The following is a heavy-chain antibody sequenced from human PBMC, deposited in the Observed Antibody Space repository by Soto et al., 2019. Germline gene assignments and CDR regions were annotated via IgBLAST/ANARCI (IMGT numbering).Heavy chain of an antibody. CDR3: ARDLLIASAIGES. CDR2: ISSSGSNR. Sequence: QVQLLESGGGLVKPGGSLRLSCAASGFTFSDYYMNWLRQAPGKGLEWVSYISSSGSNRYYADSVKGRFTISRDNAKNSLHLEMNRLRAEDTAIYYCARDLLIASAIGESWGQGTLVTVSS. CDR1: GFTFSDYY. J-gene: IGHJ4*02. V-gene: IGHV3-11*01. D-gene: IGHD2-21*01.